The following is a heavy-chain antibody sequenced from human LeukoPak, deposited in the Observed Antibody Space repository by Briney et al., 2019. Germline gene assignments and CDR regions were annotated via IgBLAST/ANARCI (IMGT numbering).Heavy chain of an antibody. CDR2: MNPNSANT. Sequence: ASVKVSCKASGYTFTSYDINWVRQATGQGLEWMGWMNPNSANTGYAQKFQGRVTMTRDTSTSTVYMELSSLRSEDTAVYYCASGYYDSSGYYLSWGQGTLVTVSS. CDR1: GYTFTSYD. CDR3: ASGYYDSSGYYLS. J-gene: IGHJ4*02. D-gene: IGHD3-22*01. V-gene: IGHV1-8*01.